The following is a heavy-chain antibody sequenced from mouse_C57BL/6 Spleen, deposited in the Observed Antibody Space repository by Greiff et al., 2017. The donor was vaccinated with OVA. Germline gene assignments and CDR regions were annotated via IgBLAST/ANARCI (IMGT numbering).Heavy chain of an antibody. CDR3: AKPVVAKNYAMDY. CDR2: ISSGSSTI. J-gene: IGHJ4*01. D-gene: IGHD1-1*01. V-gene: IGHV5-17*01. CDR1: GFTFSDYG. Sequence: EVKLMESGGGLVKPGGSLKLSCAASGFTFSDYGMHWVRQAPEKGLEWVAYISSGSSTIYYADTVKGRFTISRDNAKNTLFLQMTSLRSEDTAMYYCAKPVVAKNYAMDYWGQGTSVTVSS.